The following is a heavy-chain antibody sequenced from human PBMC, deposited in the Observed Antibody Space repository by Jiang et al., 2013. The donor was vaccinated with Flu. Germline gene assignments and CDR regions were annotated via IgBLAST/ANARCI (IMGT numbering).Heavy chain of an antibody. J-gene: IGHJ4*02. V-gene: IGHV4-31*01. D-gene: IGHD2-2*01. CDR3: ARGYADPFEYYFDY. Sequence: SLKSLVTISVDTSKNQXSLKLSSVTAADTAVYYCARGYADPFEYYFDYWGQGTLVTVSS.